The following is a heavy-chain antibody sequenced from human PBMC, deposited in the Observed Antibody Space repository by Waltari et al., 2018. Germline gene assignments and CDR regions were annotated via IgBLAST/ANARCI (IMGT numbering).Heavy chain of an antibody. V-gene: IGHV4-39*01. J-gene: IGHJ4*02. Sequence: QLQLQESGPGLVKPSETLSLTCTVSAGSSISSTNFWVWIRQPPGKGLEWIGSIYSSGNTYYNPSLKSRVTVSLDASKDRFSLKLSSVTAADTAVYYCARKLRPPFSSFHSWGLGTLVTVSS. D-gene: IGHD4-17*01. CDR2: IYSSGNT. CDR3: ARKLRPPFSSFHS. CDR1: AGSSISSTNF.